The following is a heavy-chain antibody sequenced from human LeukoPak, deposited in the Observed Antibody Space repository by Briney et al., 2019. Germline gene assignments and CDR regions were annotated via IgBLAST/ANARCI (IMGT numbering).Heavy chain of an antibody. Sequence: PGGSLRLSCAVSGITLSNYGMSWVRQAPGKGLEWVAGISDSGGRTNYADSVKGRFTISTDKAKNSLYLQMNSLRVEDTAVYYCARDHNYAFDNWGQGTLVSVAS. D-gene: IGHD1-1*01. CDR3: ARDHNYAFDN. V-gene: IGHV3-23*01. J-gene: IGHJ4*02. CDR2: ISDSGGRT. CDR1: GITLSNYG.